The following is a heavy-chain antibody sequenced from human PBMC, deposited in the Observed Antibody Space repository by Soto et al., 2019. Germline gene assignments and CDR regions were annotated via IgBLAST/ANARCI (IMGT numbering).Heavy chain of an antibody. D-gene: IGHD2-15*01. CDR2: VSYLGNT. CDR1: GGSISTYY. Sequence: SETLSLTCNISGGSISTYYWTWIRQSPGKGLEWIGYVSYLGNTNYNPSLKSRVTISVDTPKNQFSLNLSSVTAADTAVYYCARERAAPGGFDYWGQGTLVTV. J-gene: IGHJ4*02. V-gene: IGHV4-59*01. CDR3: ARERAAPGGFDY.